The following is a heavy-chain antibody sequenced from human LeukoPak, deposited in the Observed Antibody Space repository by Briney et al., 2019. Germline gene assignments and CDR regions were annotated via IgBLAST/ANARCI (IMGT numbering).Heavy chain of an antibody. J-gene: IGHJ4*02. CDR1: GFTFSSYS. CDR2: ISPSSSTI. Sequence: PGGPLRLSCAASGFTFSSYSMNWVRQAPGKGLEWVSYISPSSSTIYYADSVKGRFTISRDNAKNSLYLQMNSLRDEDTAVYYCARDLFNQHLVLPFDHWGQGTLVTVSS. D-gene: IGHD6-13*01. V-gene: IGHV3-48*02. CDR3: ARDLFNQHLVLPFDH.